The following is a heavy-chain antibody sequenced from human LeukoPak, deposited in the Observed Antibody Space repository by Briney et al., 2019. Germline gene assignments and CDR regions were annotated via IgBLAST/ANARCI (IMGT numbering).Heavy chain of an antibody. Sequence: SETLSLTCAVYGGSFSGYYWSRIRQPPGKGLEWIGEINHSGSTNYNPSLKSRVTISVDTSKNQFSLKLSSVTAADTAVYYCARIPLYSSRNNWFDPWGQGTLVTVSS. J-gene: IGHJ5*02. D-gene: IGHD6-13*01. CDR3: ARIPLYSSRNNWFDP. CDR1: GGSFSGYY. V-gene: IGHV4-34*01. CDR2: INHSGST.